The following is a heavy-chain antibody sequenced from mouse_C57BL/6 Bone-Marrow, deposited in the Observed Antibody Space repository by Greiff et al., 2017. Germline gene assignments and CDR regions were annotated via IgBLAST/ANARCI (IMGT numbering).Heavy chain of an antibody. CDR3: ARDDYDGDWYIDV. CDR2: IHPTSGST. J-gene: IGHJ1*03. V-gene: IGHV1-64*01. D-gene: IGHD2-4*01. Sequence: QVQLQQPGAELVKPGASVKLSCKASGYTFTSYWMHWVKQRPGQGLEWIGMIHPTSGSTNYNEKFKSKATLTVDKSSSAAYMQLSSLTSENSAVYDCARDDYDGDWYIDVWGTGTTVTVSS. CDR1: GYTFTSYW.